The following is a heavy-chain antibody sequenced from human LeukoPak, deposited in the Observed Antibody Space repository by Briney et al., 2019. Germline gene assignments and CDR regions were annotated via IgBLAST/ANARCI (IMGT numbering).Heavy chain of an antibody. CDR3: ARGPDYGDYVY. V-gene: IGHV3-30*04. J-gene: IGHJ4*02. D-gene: IGHD4-17*01. Sequence: GGSLRLSGAASGFTFNSYAMHCLRQAPGKGLEWVAVISYDGSNKYYADSVKGRFTISRDNSKNTLYLQMNSLRAEDTAEYYCARGPDYGDYVYWGQGTLVTVSS. CDR2: ISYDGSNK. CDR1: GFTFNSYA.